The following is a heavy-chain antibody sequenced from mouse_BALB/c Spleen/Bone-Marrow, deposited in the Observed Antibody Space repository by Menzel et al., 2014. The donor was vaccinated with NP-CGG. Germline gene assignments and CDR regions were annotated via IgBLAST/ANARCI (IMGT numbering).Heavy chain of an antibody. V-gene: IGHV5-17*02. J-gene: IGHJ4*01. D-gene: IGHD1-2*01. CDR3: ARGHGYGYNYAMEY. Sequence: EVKLVEPGGGLVQPGGPRKLPCAASGFTFSSFGMHWVRQAPEKGLEWVAYISSGSSIIYFADTVKGRFTISRDKPKNTLFLQMNSLRSEDTAMYYCARGHGYGYNYAMEYWGQGTSVTVSS. CDR2: ISSGSSII. CDR1: GFTFSSFG.